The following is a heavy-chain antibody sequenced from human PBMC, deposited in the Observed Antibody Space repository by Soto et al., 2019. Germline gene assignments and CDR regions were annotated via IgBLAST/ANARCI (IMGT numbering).Heavy chain of an antibody. CDR3: AKSRPGIDY. V-gene: IGHV3-30-3*02. CDR1: GFTFSSHT. J-gene: IGHJ4*02. CDR2: IYPDGNGK. Sequence: PGGSLRLSCVASGFTFSSHTMHWVRQAPGKGLEWVTFIYPDGNGKYYTDSVKGRFTTSRDNSKNTMYLQMNSLRVEDTAVYYCAKSRPGIDYWGQGTLVT.